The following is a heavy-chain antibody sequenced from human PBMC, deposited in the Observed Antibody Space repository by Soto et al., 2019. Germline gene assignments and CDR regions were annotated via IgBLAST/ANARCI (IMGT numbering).Heavy chain of an antibody. Sequence: RLGGSLRLSCVASGFPFSSFSLNWVRQAPGKGLEWVSSIGRVSTYIYYADSVRGRFTVSRDNAKNSVYLQMNGLTAEDSGIYYCARVTAGSGSYQIDLWGQGTLVTVSS. J-gene: IGHJ4*02. CDR2: IGRVSTYI. V-gene: IGHV3-21*01. D-gene: IGHD3-10*01. CDR3: ARVTAGSGSYQIDL. CDR1: GFPFSSFS.